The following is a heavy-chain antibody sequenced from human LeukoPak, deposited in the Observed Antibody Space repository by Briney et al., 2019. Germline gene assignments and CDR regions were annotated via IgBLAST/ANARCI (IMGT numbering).Heavy chain of an antibody. J-gene: IGHJ4*02. CDR3: ARDCPDGYCSSTSPSRY. Sequence: ASVKVSCKASGYTFTGYYMHWVRQAPGQGLEWMGWINPNSGGTNYAQKFQGRVTMTRDTSISTAYMELSRLRSDDTAVYYCARDCPDGYCSSTSPSRYWGQGTLVTVSS. D-gene: IGHD2-2*01. V-gene: IGHV1-2*02. CDR2: INPNSGGT. CDR1: GYTFTGYY.